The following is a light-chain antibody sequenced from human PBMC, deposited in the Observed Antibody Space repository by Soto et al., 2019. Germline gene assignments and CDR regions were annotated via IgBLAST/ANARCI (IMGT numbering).Light chain of an antibody. V-gene: IGLV2-14*03. J-gene: IGLJ2*01. CDR2: DVN. Sequence: QSALTQPASVSGSPVQSIAISCIGTSSDVGADNYVSWYQQHPGKAPKLVIYDVNNRPSGVSNRFSGSKSGNTASLTISGLQAEDDADYYCGSYTASGAVVFGGGTKLTVL. CDR1: SSDVGADNY. CDR3: GSYTASGAVV.